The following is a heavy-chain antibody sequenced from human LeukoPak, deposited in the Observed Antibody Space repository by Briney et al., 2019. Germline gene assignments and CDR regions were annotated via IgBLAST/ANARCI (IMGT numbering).Heavy chain of an antibody. CDR2: LYYSGST. CDR3: ARAGTLQSNPSAFDI. V-gene: IGHV4-59*01. CDR1: GGSISSYY. D-gene: IGHD5-24*01. Sequence: SETLSLTCTVPGGSISSYYWSWIRQPPGKGLEWIGYLYYSGSTSYNPSLRSRVTISVDTSKNQFSLKLYSVTAADTAVYYCARAGTLQSNPSAFDIWGQGTMVTVSS. J-gene: IGHJ3*02.